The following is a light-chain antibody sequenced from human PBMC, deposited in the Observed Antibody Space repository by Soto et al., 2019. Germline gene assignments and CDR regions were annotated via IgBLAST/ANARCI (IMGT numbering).Light chain of an antibody. CDR3: SSYTSSSPPFV. CDR1: SSDVGGYNY. CDR2: EVS. V-gene: IGLV2-14*01. Sequence: QSVLTQPASVSGSPGQSITISCTGNSSDVGGYNYVSWYQQHPGKAPKLMIYEVSNRPSGVSNRFSGSKSGNTASLTISGLQAEDEADYYCSSYTSSSPPFVFGTGTKLTVL. J-gene: IGLJ1*01.